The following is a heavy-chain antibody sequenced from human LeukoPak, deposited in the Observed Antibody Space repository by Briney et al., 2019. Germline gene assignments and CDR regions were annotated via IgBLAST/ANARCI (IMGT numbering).Heavy chain of an antibody. Sequence: ASVKVSFKASGYTFSSYGISWVRQAPGQGLEWMGWISAYDGNTNYAQKLQGRVTMTTDTSTSTAYVELRSLRSDDTAVYYCARAARGYSYAYLPYWGQGTLVTVSS. CDR2: ISAYDGNT. CDR3: ARAARGYSYAYLPY. CDR1: GYTFSSYG. V-gene: IGHV1-18*01. J-gene: IGHJ4*02. D-gene: IGHD5-18*01.